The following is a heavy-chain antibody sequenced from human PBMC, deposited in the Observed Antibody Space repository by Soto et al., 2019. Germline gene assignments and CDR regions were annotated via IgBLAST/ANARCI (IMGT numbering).Heavy chain of an antibody. CDR1: GYMFTAYS. D-gene: IGHD2-15*01. CDR2: VNPSGGST. V-gene: IGHV1-46*01. J-gene: IGHJ1*01. CDR3: ARGENCSDGICYSEYFQR. Sequence: ASVKVSCKASGYMFTAYSMHWVRRAPGQGLEWMGVVNPSGGSTNYAQKFQGRITLTRDTSRNTVYMDLSSLTSEDTAVYYCARGENCSDGICYSEYFQRGGQGTLVTVSS.